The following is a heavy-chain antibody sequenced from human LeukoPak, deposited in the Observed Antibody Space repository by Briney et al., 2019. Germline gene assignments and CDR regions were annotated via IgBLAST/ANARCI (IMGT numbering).Heavy chain of an antibody. J-gene: IGHJ4*02. D-gene: IGHD4-23*01. CDR2: ISYDGSNK. V-gene: IGHV3-30-3*01. CDR1: GFTFSSYA. Sequence: GRSLRLSCAASGFTFSSYAMHWVRQAPGKGLEGVAVISYDGSNKYYADSVKGRFTISRDNSKNTLYLQMNSLRAEDTAVYYCARARGVRYYFDYWGQGTLVTVSS. CDR3: ARARGVRYYFDY.